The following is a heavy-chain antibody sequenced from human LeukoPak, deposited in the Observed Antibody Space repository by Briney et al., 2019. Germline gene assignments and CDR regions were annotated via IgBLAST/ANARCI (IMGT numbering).Heavy chain of an antibody. CDR2: IRTKAYRGTT. CDR1: GFNFGDHA. D-gene: IGHD5-18*01. CDR3: SRGPIQLWVHNGVDV. J-gene: IGHJ6*02. V-gene: IGHV3-49*04. Sequence: GGSLRLSCTTYGFNFGDHAMTWVRQAPGKGLEWVGFIRTKAYRGTTEYAASVKGRFTISRDDSKSVVYLQMNSLKSDDTAVYYCSRGPIQLWVHNGVDVWGQGTTVTVSS.